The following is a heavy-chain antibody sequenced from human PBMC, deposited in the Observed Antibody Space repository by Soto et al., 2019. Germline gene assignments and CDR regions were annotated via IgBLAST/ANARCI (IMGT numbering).Heavy chain of an antibody. CDR1: GFTLSGYA. CDR2: ISSNGVGT. V-gene: IGHV3-64*01. Sequence: EVQLAESGGGLAEPGGSLRLSCAASGFTLSGYASGWVRQAPGKGLEYVSGISSNGVGTYYPNSVQGRLTISRDNSKNSVYLQMGNLRPEAMAVYYCARRARPDFYYMDVWGKGTTVTVSS. CDR3: ARRARPDFYYMDV. D-gene: IGHD6-6*01. J-gene: IGHJ6*03.